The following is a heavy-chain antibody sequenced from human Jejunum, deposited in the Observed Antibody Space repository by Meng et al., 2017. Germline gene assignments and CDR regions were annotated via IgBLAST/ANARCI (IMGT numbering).Heavy chain of an antibody. CDR1: GFTFDDYG. D-gene: IGHD1-26*01. CDR2: INWNGIST. Sequence: GESLKISCAASGFTFDDYGMNWVRQVAGKGLEWVSGINWNGISTTYADSVKGRFTISRDNAKNSVYLQMNSLRAEDTALYFCARDGVVGPTASFDFWGQGKLVTVSS. J-gene: IGHJ4*02. V-gene: IGHV3-20*04. CDR3: ARDGVVGPTASFDF.